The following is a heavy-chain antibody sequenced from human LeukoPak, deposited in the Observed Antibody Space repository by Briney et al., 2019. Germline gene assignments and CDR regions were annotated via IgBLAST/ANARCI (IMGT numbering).Heavy chain of an antibody. CDR3: TRGGVAVAGTGDY. Sequence: GGSLRLPCAASGFTFRNYWMHWVRQTPGKGLVWVSRINSDGSSTNYADSVKGRFTISRDNAKNTLYLQMNSLRAEDTAVYYCTRGGVAVAGTGDYWGQGTLVTVSS. CDR2: INSDGSST. D-gene: IGHD6-19*01. V-gene: IGHV3-74*01. CDR1: GFTFRNYW. J-gene: IGHJ4*02.